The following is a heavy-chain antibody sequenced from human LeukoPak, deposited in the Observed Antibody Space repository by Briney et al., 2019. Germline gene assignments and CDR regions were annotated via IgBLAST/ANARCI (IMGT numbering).Heavy chain of an antibody. CDR3: ARGTSDILTGYYFDY. CDR2: IYYSGST. J-gene: IGHJ4*02. Sequence: SETLSLTCTVSGGSISSYYWSWIRQPPGKGLEWIGYIYYSGSTNYNPSLKSRVTISVDKSKNQFSLKLSSVTAADTAVYYCARGTSDILTGYYFDYWGQGTLVTVSS. D-gene: IGHD3-9*01. CDR1: GGSISSYY. V-gene: IGHV4-59*12.